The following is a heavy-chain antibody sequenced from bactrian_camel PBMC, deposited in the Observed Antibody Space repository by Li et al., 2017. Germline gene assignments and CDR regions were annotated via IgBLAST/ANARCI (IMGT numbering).Heavy chain of an antibody. D-gene: IGHD5*01. CDR3: AAKYGGCNLDAADFNY. J-gene: IGHJ4*01. CDR1: GFRFTDYA. CDR2: IDLDSYT. Sequence: HVQLVESGGGSAETGGSLRVSCRASGFRFTDYALGWYRQAPGNECELLSTIDLDSYTYVADSVKGRFTASQDNAKNTLYLQMNSLKPEDTAVYYCAAKYGGCNLDAADFNYWGRGTQVTVS. V-gene: IGHV3S55*01.